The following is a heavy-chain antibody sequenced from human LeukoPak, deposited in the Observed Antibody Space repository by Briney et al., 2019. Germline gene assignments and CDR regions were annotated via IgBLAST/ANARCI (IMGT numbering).Heavy chain of an antibody. Sequence: SGPALVKPTQTLTLTCTFSGFSLNTSGMCVSWIRQPPGKALEWLAHLAWDGDKYYSTSLKTRLTISKDTFKNLVVLTVTNMDPVGTATYYCARRRGSSTSLGGYYYYMDVWGKGTTVTVSS. CDR3: ARRRGSSTSLGGYYYYMDV. J-gene: IGHJ6*03. CDR1: GFSLNTSGMC. CDR2: LAWDGDK. V-gene: IGHV2-70*01. D-gene: IGHD2-2*01.